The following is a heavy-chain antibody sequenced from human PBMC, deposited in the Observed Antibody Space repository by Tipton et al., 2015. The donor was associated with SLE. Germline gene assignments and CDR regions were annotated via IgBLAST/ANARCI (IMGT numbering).Heavy chain of an antibody. CDR2: INHSGST. CDR3: AREGVIVVVVAAAQGAFDI. V-gene: IGHV4-34*01. D-gene: IGHD2-15*01. Sequence: TLSLTCAVYGGSFSGYYWSWIRQPPGKGLEWIGEINHSGSTNYNPSLKSRVTISVDTSKNQFSLTLSSVTAADTAVYYCAREGVIVVVVAAAQGAFDIWGQGTMVTVSS. J-gene: IGHJ3*02. CDR1: GGSFSGYY.